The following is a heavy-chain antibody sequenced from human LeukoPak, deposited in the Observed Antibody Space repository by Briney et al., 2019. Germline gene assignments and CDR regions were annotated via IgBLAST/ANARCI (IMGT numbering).Heavy chain of an antibody. CDR1: GGSISSSSYY. CDR3: ARDRPVVVTAIHWFDP. CDR2: IYYSGST. J-gene: IGHJ5*02. V-gene: IGHV4-39*07. D-gene: IGHD2-21*02. Sequence: SETLSPTCTVSGGSISSSSYYWGWIRQPPGKGLEWIGSIYYSGSTYYNPSLKSRVTISVDTSKNQFSLKLSSVTAADTAVYYCARDRPVVVTAIHWFDPWGQGTLVTVSS.